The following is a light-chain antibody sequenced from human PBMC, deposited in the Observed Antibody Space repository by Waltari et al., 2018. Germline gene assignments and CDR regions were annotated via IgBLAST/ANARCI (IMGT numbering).Light chain of an antibody. Sequence: IVLTQSPGTLSLSPGEIATLSCRASQTVSRSLAWYQQKPGQACKLLIYGAATRATGIPDRFPGRGYGTGFSLTISILEPEQFAIYQCQHYVSIPATFGQGTKVEIK. CDR1: QTVSRS. CDR3: QHYVSIPAT. CDR2: GAA. J-gene: IGKJ1*01. V-gene: IGKV3-20*01.